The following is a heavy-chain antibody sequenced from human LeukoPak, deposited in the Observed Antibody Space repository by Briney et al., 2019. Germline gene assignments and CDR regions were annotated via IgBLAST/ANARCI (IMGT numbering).Heavy chain of an antibody. D-gene: IGHD3-16*01. J-gene: IGHJ3*02. V-gene: IGHV3-74*01. CDR3: VRGYHFDYGAFDN. CDR2: LNSDQSDT. CDR1: GFTFSNAW. Sequence: GGSLRLSCAASGFTFSNAWMSWVRQAPGKGLEWVSRLNSDQSDTSYADFVQGRFTISRDNAKNMLYLQMNSLRAEDTAVYYCVRGYHFDYGAFDNWGQGTMVTVSS.